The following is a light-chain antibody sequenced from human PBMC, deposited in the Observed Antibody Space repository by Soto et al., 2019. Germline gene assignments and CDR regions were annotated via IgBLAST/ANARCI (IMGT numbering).Light chain of an antibody. CDR3: SSYTSSSTRV. CDR2: DVS. Sequence: QSALTQPASVSGSPGQSITISCTGTSSDVGGYNYVSWYQQHPGKAPKLMIYDVSNRPSGVSNRFSGSKSGNTASLTISGLKAEDEADYYCSSYTSSSTRVFSGGTKVTVL. V-gene: IGLV2-14*01. J-gene: IGLJ3*02. CDR1: SSDVGGYNY.